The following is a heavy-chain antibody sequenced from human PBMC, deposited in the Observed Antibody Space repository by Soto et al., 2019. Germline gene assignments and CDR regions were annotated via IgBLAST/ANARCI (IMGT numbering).Heavy chain of an antibody. CDR3: ARDRTTVTAQEFDY. J-gene: IGHJ4*02. Sequence: ASVKVSCKASGGTFSSYAISWVRQAPGQGLEWMGGIIPIFGTTNYAQKFQGRVTITADESTSTAYMELSSLRSEDTAVYYCARDRTTVTAQEFDYWGQGTLVTVSS. D-gene: IGHD4-4*01. CDR1: GGTFSSYA. V-gene: IGHV1-69*13. CDR2: IIPIFGTT.